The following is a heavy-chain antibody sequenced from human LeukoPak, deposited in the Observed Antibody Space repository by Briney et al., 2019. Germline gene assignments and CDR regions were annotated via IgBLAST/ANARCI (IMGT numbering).Heavy chain of an antibody. V-gene: IGHV3-48*01. D-gene: IGHD3-3*01. CDR1: GFTFSSYS. CDR2: ISSSSSTI. Sequence: GGSLRLSCTASGFTFSSYSMNWVRQAPGKGLEWVSYISSSSSTIYYADSVKGRFTISRDNAKNSLYLQMNSLRAEDTAVYYCARDYDFWSRNYYYYYMDVWGKGTTVTVSS. CDR3: ARDYDFWSRNYYYYYMDV. J-gene: IGHJ6*03.